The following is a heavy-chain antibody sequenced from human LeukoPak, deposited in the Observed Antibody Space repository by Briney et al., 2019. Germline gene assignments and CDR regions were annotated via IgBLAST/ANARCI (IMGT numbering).Heavy chain of an antibody. CDR2: ISWNSGSI. CDR3: ARELQYQLLGPLPYYYYYMDV. CDR1: GFTFDDYA. D-gene: IGHD2-2*01. J-gene: IGHJ6*03. Sequence: GGSLRLSCAASGFTFDDYAMHWVRQAPGKGLEWVSGISWNSGSIGYADSVKGRFTISRDNAKNSLYLQMNSLRAEDTAVYYCARELQYQLLGPLPYYYYYMDVWGKGTTVTVSS. V-gene: IGHV3-9*01.